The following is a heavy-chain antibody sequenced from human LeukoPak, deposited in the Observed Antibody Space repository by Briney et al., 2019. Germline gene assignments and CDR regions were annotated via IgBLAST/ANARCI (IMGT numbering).Heavy chain of an antibody. CDR3: ARSPRWWLRFPRYYFDY. Sequence: PGGSLRLSCAASGFTFSSYEMNWVRQAPGKGPEWVSYISSSGSTIYYADSVKGRFTISRDNAKNSLYLQMNSLRAEDTAVYYCARSPRWWLRFPRYYFDYWGQGTLVTVSS. D-gene: IGHD5-12*01. CDR2: ISSSGSTI. V-gene: IGHV3-48*03. J-gene: IGHJ4*02. CDR1: GFTFSSYE.